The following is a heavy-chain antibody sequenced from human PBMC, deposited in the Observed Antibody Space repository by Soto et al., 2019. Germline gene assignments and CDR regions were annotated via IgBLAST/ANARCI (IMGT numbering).Heavy chain of an antibody. D-gene: IGHD3-9*01. Sequence: SSVKVSCKASVGTFSSYTISWVRQAPGQGLEWMGRFFPILGIANYAQKFQGRVTITADKSTSTAYMELSSLRSEDTAVYYCAMSPYYDILTGYHHDYYYYYMDVWGKGTTVTVSS. J-gene: IGHJ6*03. CDR2: FFPILGIA. V-gene: IGHV1-69*02. CDR3: AMSPYYDILTGYHHDYYYYYMDV. CDR1: VGTFSSYT.